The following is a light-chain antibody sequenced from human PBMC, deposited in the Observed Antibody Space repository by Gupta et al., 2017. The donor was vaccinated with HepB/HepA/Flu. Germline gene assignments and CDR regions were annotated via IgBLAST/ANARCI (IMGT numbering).Light chain of an antibody. V-gene: IGKV2-30*01. CDR1: QCLVYSDGNTY. J-gene: IGKJ1*01. Sequence: VEMTQTSLSLPVTLGEPASISCRSSQCLVYSDGNTYLNWFQQMPGQAPRRLIYKVSNRDSGVPDRFSGSGSGTEFTLKVSRVEAEDVGVYYCMHGTHWPWTFGQGTKVEIK. CDR2: KVS. CDR3: MHGTHWPWT.